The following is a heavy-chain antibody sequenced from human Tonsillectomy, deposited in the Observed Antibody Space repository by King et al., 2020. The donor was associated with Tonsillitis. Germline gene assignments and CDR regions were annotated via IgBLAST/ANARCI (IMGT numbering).Heavy chain of an antibody. CDR3: ARGLRFLEWCGWFDP. D-gene: IGHD3-3*01. Sequence: QLQESGPGLVKPSQTLSLTCTVSGGSISSGSYYWNWIRQPAGKGLEWIGRISTSGSTNYNPSLKSRVTISVDTSKNQFSLKLSSVTAADTAVYYCARGLRFLEWCGWFDPWGQGTLVTVSS. V-gene: IGHV4-61*02. J-gene: IGHJ5*02. CDR1: GGSISSGSYY. CDR2: ISTSGST.